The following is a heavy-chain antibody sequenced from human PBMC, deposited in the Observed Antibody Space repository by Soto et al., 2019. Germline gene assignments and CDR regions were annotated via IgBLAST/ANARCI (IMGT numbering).Heavy chain of an antibody. J-gene: IGHJ3*02. CDR3: ARQGTRFSPLLTGDHGDIYDI. CDR1: GVIPRSSGYL. D-gene: IGHD3-9*01. CDR2: IYYSGTT. V-gene: IGHV4-39*01. Sequence: SEALPVPYSGSGVIPRSSGYLVGWLLLHPGKGLEWIGSIYYSGTTFHNPSLKSRVSISADTSKNHFSLNRTSVTAADTAVYYCARQGTRFSPLLTGDHGDIYDISSRGT.